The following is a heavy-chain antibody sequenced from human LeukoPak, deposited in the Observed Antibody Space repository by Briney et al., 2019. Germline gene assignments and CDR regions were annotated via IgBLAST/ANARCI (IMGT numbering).Heavy chain of an antibody. J-gene: IGHJ6*03. D-gene: IGHD5-18*01. CDR1: GGSISSYY. CDR3: AREGGGYSYGYYYYYYMDV. CDR2: IYYSGST. V-gene: IGHV4-59*01. Sequence: SETLSLTRTVSGGSISSYYSSWIRQPPGKGLEWIGYIYYSGSTNYNPSLKSRVTISVDTSKNQFSLKLSSVTAADTAVYYCAREGGGYSYGYYYYYYMDVWGKGTTVTVSS.